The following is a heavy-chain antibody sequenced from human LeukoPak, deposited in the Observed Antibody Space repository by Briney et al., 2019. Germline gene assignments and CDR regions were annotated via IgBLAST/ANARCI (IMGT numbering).Heavy chain of an antibody. Sequence: GASVKVSCKASGYTFTGYYMHWVRQAPGQGLEWMGWINPNSGGTNYAQKFQGRVTMTRDTSISTAYMELSRLRSEDMAVYYRARGAYCSSTSCYASRYHDFDYWGQGTLVTVSS. V-gene: IGHV1-2*02. CDR2: INPNSGGT. CDR1: GYTFTGYY. D-gene: IGHD2-2*01. J-gene: IGHJ4*02. CDR3: ARGAYCSSTSCYASRYHDFDY.